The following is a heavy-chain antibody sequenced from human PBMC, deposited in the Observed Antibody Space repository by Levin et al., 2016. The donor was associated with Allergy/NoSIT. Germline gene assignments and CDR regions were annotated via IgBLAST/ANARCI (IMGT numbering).Heavy chain of an antibody. J-gene: IGHJ4*02. CDR3: AKDQISGSSWFGLFDY. Sequence: GESLRLSCAASGFTFSSYAMSWVRQAPGKGLEWVSAISGSGGSTYYADSVKGRFTISRDNSKNTLYLQMNSLRAEDTAVYYCAKDQISGSSWFGLFDYWGQGTLVTVSS. V-gene: IGHV3-23*01. D-gene: IGHD6-13*01. CDR2: ISGSGGST. CDR1: GFTFSSYA.